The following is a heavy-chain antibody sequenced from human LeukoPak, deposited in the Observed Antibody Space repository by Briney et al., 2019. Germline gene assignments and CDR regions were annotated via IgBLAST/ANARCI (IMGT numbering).Heavy chain of an antibody. CDR3: ARVEQQLDYYYYGMDV. CDR2: IYYSGNT. D-gene: IGHD6-13*01. Sequence: SETLSLTCTVSGGSISSYYWSWIRQPPGKGLEWIGYIYYSGNTNYNPSLKSRVTISVDTSKNQFSLKLSSVTAADTAVYYCARVEQQLDYYYYGMDVWGQGTTVTVSS. CDR1: GGSISSYY. J-gene: IGHJ6*02. V-gene: IGHV4-59*01.